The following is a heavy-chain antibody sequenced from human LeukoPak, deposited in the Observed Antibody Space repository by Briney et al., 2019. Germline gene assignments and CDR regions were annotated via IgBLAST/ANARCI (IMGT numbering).Heavy chain of an antibody. CDR1: GYTFTSYG. CDR2: ISAYNGNT. Sequence: ASVKVSCKASGYTFTSYGISWVRQAPGQGLEWMGWISAYNGNTNYAQKLQGRVTMTTDTSTSTAYMELRSLRSDDTAVYYCARDYHTLRFLEWLSPNWFDPWGQGTLVTVSS. D-gene: IGHD3-3*01. J-gene: IGHJ5*02. V-gene: IGHV1-18*01. CDR3: ARDYHTLRFLEWLSPNWFDP.